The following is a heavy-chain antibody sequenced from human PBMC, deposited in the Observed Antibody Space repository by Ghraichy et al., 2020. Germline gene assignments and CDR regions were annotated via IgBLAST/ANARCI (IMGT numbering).Heavy chain of an antibody. V-gene: IGHV4-4*07. CDR1: GGSIRRYY. Sequence: SETLPLTCNVSGGSIRRYYWNWIRQPAGKGLEWIGRIYASGSRNYNPSLKGRISMSLDTSRNQFSLEVTSVTAADTAVYYCATTHYGFWSDSVHMDVWGKGITVTVSS. J-gene: IGHJ6*03. CDR3: ATTHYGFWSDSVHMDV. CDR2: IYASGSR. D-gene: IGHD3-3*01.